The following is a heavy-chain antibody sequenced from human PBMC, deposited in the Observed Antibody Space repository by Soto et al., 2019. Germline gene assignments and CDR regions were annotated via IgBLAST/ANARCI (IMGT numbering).Heavy chain of an antibody. CDR1: GVSLTSYY. J-gene: IGHJ4*02. V-gene: IGHV4-59*01. CDR3: ARGKGTHRY. CDR2: IFYNGTT. D-gene: IGHD3-10*01. Sequence: SETLSLTCSVSGVSLTSYYWSWIRQTPGKTLEWIGCIFYNGTTNYNPSLKSRVTISLDMSKNQFSLKLKSVSAEDTALYYCARGKGTHRYWGPGTLVTVSP.